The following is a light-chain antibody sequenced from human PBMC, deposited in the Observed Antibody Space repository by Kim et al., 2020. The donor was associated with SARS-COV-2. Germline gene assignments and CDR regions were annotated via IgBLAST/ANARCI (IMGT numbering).Light chain of an antibody. J-gene: IGLJ1*01. Sequence: SITISCTGTSSDVGGHNYVSWYQQHPGKVPKLMIFDVSNRPSGVSNRFSGSKSGNTASLTISGLQAEDEADYYCSSYTSSSTLEVFGTGTKVTVL. V-gene: IGLV2-14*03. CDR3: SSYTSSSTLEV. CDR1: SSDVGGHNY. CDR2: DVS.